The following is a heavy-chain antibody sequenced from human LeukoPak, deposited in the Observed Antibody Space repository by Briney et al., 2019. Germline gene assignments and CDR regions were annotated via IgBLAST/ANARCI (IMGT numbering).Heavy chain of an antibody. CDR1: WSSLSTSGMC. J-gene: IGHJ3*02. D-gene: IGHD5-24*01. CDR2: IDWDDDK. CDR3: ARKRWLHNSDAFDI. V-gene: IGHV2-70*11. Sequence: SGPTLVKPTQTLTLTCTFSWSSLSTSGMCVSWIRQPPGKALEWLARIDWDDDKYYSTSLKTRLTISKDTSKNQVVLTMTNMDPVDTATYYCARKRWLHNSDAFDIWGQGTMVTVSS.